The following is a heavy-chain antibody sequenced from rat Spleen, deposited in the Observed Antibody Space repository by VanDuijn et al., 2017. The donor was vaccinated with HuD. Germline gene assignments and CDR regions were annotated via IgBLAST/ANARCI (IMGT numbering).Heavy chain of an antibody. J-gene: IGHJ4*01. CDR2: ISTGGGST. Sequence: EVQLVESGGGLVQPGRSLKLSCAASGFTFSNYYMAWVRQAPTKGLEWVAYISTGGGSTYYRDSVKGRFTISRDDGESTLYLQMNSLRSEDTATYYCARHGRGETTYYYVMDAWGQGASVTVSS. V-gene: IGHV5-27*01. D-gene: IGHD4-3*01. CDR3: ARHGRGETTYYYVMDA. CDR1: GFTFSNYY.